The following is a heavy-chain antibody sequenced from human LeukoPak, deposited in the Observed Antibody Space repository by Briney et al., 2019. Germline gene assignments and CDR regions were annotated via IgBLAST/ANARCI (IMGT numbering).Heavy chain of an antibody. J-gene: IGHJ4*02. CDR3: ARWFKGPFDY. D-gene: IGHD3-10*01. Sequence: PGGSLRLSCAASGFTFSSYNMNWVRQAPGKGLEWVSSISSSSSYIYYADSVKGRFTISRDNAKNTLYLQMNSLRAEDTAVYYCARWFKGPFDYWGQGTLVTVSS. CDR2: ISSSSSYI. V-gene: IGHV3-21*04. CDR1: GFTFSSYN.